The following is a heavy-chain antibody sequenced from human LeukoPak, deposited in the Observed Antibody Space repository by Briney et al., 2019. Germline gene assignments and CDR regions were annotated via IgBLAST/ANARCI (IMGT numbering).Heavy chain of an antibody. CDR1: GGSISSSSYY. Sequence: PSETLSLTCTVSGGSISSSSYYWGWIRQPPGKGLEWIGSIYYSGSTYYNPSLKSRVTISVDTSKNQFSLKLSSVTAADTAVYYCARGIGDRFRLQHVIDYWGQGTLVTVSS. D-gene: IGHD2-21*02. CDR3: ARGIGDRFRLQHVIDY. CDR2: IYYSGST. V-gene: IGHV4-39*07. J-gene: IGHJ4*02.